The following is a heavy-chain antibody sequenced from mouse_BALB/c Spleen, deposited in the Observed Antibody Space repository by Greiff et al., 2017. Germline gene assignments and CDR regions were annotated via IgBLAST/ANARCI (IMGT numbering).Heavy chain of an antibody. CDR3: ARGIYYASMDY. J-gene: IGHJ4*01. CDR1: GFTFSDYY. D-gene: IGHD2-1*01. CDR2: ISDGGSYT. V-gene: IGHV5-4*02. Sequence: EVQVVESGGGLVKPGGSLKLSCAASGFTFSDYYMYWVRQTPEKRLEWVATISDGGSYTYYPDSVKGRFTISRDNAKNNLYLQMSSLKSEDTAMYYCARGIYYASMDYWGQGTSVTVSS.